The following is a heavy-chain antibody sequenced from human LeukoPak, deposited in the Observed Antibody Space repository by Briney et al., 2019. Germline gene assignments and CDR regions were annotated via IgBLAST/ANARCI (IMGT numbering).Heavy chain of an antibody. J-gene: IGHJ4*02. CDR2: IYRRGST. V-gene: IGHV4-38-2*02. Sequence: SETLSLTCTVSGYSISSGYYWVWIRQPPGKGLEWIGSIYRRGSTNYNPSLKSRATISVDTSKNQFSLKLTSVTAADTAVYYCARGVNSGYFDYCGQGTLVTVSS. CDR3: ARGVNSGYFDY. CDR1: GYSISSGYY. D-gene: IGHD1-26*01.